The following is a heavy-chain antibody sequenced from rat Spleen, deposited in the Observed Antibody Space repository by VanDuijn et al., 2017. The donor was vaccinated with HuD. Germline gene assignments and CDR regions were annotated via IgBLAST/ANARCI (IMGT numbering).Heavy chain of an antibody. CDR3: AREAGIPFHYFDY. J-gene: IGHJ2*01. Sequence: EVQLVESGGGLVQPGRSLKLSCAASGFTFSNYGMHWIRQAPTKGLEWVASISPNGGNTYYRDSVKGRFTISRDNVKSTLYLQMDSLRSEDTATYYCAREAGIPFHYFDYWGQGVMVTVSS. CDR2: ISPNGGNT. D-gene: IGHD1-4*01. CDR1: GFTFSNYG. V-gene: IGHV5-19*01.